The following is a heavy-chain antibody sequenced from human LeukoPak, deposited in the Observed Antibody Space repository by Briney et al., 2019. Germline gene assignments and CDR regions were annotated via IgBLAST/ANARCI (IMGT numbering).Heavy chain of an antibody. D-gene: IGHD3-10*01. J-gene: IGHJ6*03. Sequence: SETLSLTCTVSGGSISSYYWSWIRQPAGKGLEWIGRIYTSGSTNYNPSLKSRVTMSVDTSKNQFSLKLSSVTAADTAVYYCARDPGSPGLYYYMDVWGKGTTVTVSS. CDR2: IYTSGST. CDR1: GGSISSYY. CDR3: ARDPGSPGLYYYMDV. V-gene: IGHV4-4*07.